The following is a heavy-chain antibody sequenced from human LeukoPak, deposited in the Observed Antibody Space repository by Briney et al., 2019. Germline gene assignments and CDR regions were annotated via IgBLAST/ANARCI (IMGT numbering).Heavy chain of an antibody. V-gene: IGHV4-4*07. D-gene: IGHD3-10*01. CDR2: IYSSGNT. Sequence: SETLSLTCTVSGDSIRNYYWSWIRQAAGKGLEWIGRIYSSGNTNYNPSLKSRVTMSVDTSKNQFSLKLSSVTAADTAIYYCARHSLLWFGELFSRLFDPWGQGTLVTVSS. CDR3: ARHSLLWFGELFSRLFDP. J-gene: IGHJ5*02. CDR1: GDSIRNYY.